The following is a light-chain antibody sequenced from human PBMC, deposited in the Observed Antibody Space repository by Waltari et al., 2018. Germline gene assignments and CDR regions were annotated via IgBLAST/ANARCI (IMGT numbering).Light chain of an antibody. CDR2: YAS. V-gene: IGKV6-21*02. J-gene: IGKJ4*01. CDR1: QSISTT. Sequence: EIVLTQSPDFPSVTPKEKVTITCRASQSISTTLHWYQQKPDQAPELLIKYASQSIAGVPSRFSGSGSGTDCNLTINSLEAEDAATYYCHQSSSLPLTFGGGTKVEIK. CDR3: HQSSSLPLT.